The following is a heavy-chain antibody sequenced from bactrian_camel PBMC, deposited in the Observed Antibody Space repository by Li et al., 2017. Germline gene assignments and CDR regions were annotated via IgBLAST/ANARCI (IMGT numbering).Heavy chain of an antibody. Sequence: HVQLVESGGGSVQSGGSLRLSCAVSGYIRNSTSMGWFRQAPGKEREGVATIDSDGSTHYADSVRGRFTISRDNAKNTLYLQMNSLKPEDTAMYYCALDIAWPSGSRCYVTSSGHWGQGTQVTVS. CDR3: ALDIAWPSGSRCYVTSSGH. V-gene: IGHV3S53*01. J-gene: IGHJ4*01. D-gene: IGHD3*01. CDR2: IDSDGST. CDR1: GYIRNSTS.